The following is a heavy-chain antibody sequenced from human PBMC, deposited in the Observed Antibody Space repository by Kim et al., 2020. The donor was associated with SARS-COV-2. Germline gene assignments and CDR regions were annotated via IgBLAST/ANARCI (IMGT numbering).Heavy chain of an antibody. CDR3: AKDIGRYYGSGAELDYYGMDV. CDR1: GFTFDDYT. V-gene: IGHV3-43*01. Sequence: GGSLRLSCAASGFTFDDYTMHWVRQAPGKGLEWVSLISWDGGSTYYADSVKGRFTISRDNSKNSLYLQMNSLRTEDTALYYCAKDIGRYYGSGAELDYYGMDVWGQGTTVTVSS. J-gene: IGHJ6*02. D-gene: IGHD3-10*01. CDR2: ISWDGGST.